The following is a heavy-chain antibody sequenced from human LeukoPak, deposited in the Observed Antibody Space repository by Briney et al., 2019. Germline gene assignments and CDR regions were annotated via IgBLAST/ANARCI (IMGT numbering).Heavy chain of an antibody. Sequence: GGSLRLSCAASGFTFSSYDMTWVRQAPGKGLVWVSRIDSDGRRTTSASYAESVKGRFTISRDNAKNTLYLQMNNLRAEDTAVYYCARDVWGDRDSYFDRWGQGTLVTVSS. CDR2: IDSDGRRT. CDR1: GFTFSSYD. V-gene: IGHV3-74*01. J-gene: IGHJ4*02. CDR3: ARDVWGDRDSYFDR. D-gene: IGHD2-21*01.